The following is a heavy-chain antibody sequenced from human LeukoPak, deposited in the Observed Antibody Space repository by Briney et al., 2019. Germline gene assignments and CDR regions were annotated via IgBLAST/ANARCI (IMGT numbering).Heavy chain of an antibody. J-gene: IGHJ6*02. V-gene: IGHV3-64*01. CDR3: ARDSSITNYYYGMDV. Sequence: GGSLRLSCKASGFPFSSYAMHWVRQAPGKGLEYVSGISSNGDSTYYANSVKGRFTISRDNSKNTLYLQMGSLRAEDMAVFYCARDSSITNYYYGMDVWGQGTTVTVSS. D-gene: IGHD2-2*01. CDR2: ISSNGDST. CDR1: GFPFSSYA.